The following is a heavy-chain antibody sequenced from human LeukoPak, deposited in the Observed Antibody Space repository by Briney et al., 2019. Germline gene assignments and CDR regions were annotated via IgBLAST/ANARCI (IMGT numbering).Heavy chain of an antibody. CDR1: GGTFSSYA. CDR2: IIPIFGTA. CDR3: ARDRLGGSGINWFDP. J-gene: IGHJ5*02. D-gene: IGHD3-10*01. Sequence: SVKVSCKASGGTFSSYAISWVRQAPGQGLEWMGGIIPIFGTANYAQKFQGRVTITTDESTSTAYTELSSLRSEDTAVYYCARDRLGGSGINWFDPWGQGTLVTVSS. V-gene: IGHV1-69*05.